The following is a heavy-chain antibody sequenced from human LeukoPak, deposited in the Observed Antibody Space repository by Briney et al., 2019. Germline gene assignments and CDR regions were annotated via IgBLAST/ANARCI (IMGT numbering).Heavy chain of an antibody. D-gene: IGHD3-10*01. J-gene: IGHJ6*03. Sequence: AAVKVSCKASGYTFTSYYIHWVRQAPGQGLEWMGIINPSGGSTNYAQQFQGRVTMTRDTSTSTVYMELSSLRSDDTAVYYCARGPRITLVRGGQWYFYMGVWGKGTTVTVSS. V-gene: IGHV1-46*01. CDR2: INPSGGST. CDR1: GYTFTSYY. CDR3: ARGPRITLVRGGQWYFYMGV.